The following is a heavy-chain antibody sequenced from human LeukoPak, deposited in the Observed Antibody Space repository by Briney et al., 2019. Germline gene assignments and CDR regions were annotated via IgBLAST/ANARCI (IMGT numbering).Heavy chain of an antibody. CDR1: DGSITSSHYY. D-gene: IGHD3-3*01. J-gene: IGHJ4*02. V-gene: IGHV4-39*01. CDR3: ARQLRHEWLFTQKYFDY. CDR2: IYYSGST. Sequence: SETLSLTCTVSDGSITSSHYYWAWIRQPPGNRLEWIGSIYYSGSTYYNPSLKSRFTISVDTSKNQFSLKLSSVTAADTAVYYCARQLRHEWLFTQKYFDYWGQGTLVTVSS.